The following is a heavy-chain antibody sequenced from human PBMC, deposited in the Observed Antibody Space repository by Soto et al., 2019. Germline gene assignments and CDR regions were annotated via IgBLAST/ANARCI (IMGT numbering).Heavy chain of an antibody. D-gene: IGHD6-19*01. V-gene: IGHV3-33*01. CDR2: IWYDGSNK. CDR3: ARVGSISGWYAY. CDR1: GFTFSSYG. J-gene: IGHJ4*02. Sequence: QVQLVESGGGVVQPGRSLRLSCAASGFTFSSYGMHWVRQAPGKGLEWVAVIWYDGSNKYYADSVKGRFTISRDNSKNTLYLQMNSLIAEDKAVYYCARVGSISGWYAYWGQGTLVTVSS.